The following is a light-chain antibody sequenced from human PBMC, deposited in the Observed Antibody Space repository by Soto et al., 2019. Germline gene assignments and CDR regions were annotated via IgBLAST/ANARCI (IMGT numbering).Light chain of an antibody. CDR3: QQLNSYPIT. CDR1: QGISSY. CDR2: AAS. J-gene: IGKJ5*01. V-gene: IGKV1-9*01. Sequence: DIQLTQSPSFLSASVGDRVTITCRASQGISSYLAWYQQKPGKAPKLLIYAASTLQSGVPSRFSGSGSGTEFTLTISSRQPEDFATYSCQQLNSYPITFGQGTRLEIK.